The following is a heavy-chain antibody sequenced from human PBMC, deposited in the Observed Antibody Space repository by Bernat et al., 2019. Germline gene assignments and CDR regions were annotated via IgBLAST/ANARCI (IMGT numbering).Heavy chain of an antibody. V-gene: IGHV3-15*07. J-gene: IGHJ4*02. D-gene: IGHD3-10*01. CDR3: TTDPRGGFGELLNY. CDR2: IKSKTDGETT. Sequence: EVQLVESGGGLVKPGGSLRLSCAASGFTFSNAWMNWVRQAPGKGLEWVGRIKSKTDGETTDYAAPVKGRFTISRDDSKNTLYLQMNSLKTEDTAVYYCTTDPRGGFGELLNYWGQGTLVTVSS. CDR1: GFTFSNAW.